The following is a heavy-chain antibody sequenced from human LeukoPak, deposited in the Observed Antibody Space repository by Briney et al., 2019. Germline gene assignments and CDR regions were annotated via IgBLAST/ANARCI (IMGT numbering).Heavy chain of an antibody. CDR3: ARGGKAAVRFDL. V-gene: IGHV4-59*08. Sequence: SETLSLTCTVSNSSIISYYWTWIRQPPGKGLEWIGYIYYSGSTYYNPSLKSRVTISVDTSKNQFSLKLSSVTAADTAVYYCARGGKAAVRFDLWGRGTLVTVSS. J-gene: IGHJ2*01. CDR1: NSSIISYY. D-gene: IGHD2-15*01. CDR2: IYYSGST.